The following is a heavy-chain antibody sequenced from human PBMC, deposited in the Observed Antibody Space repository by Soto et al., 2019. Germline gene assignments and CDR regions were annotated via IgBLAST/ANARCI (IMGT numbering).Heavy chain of an antibody. D-gene: IGHD3-9*01. Sequence: GGSLRLSCAASGFTFSSYGMHWVRQAPGKGLEWVAVISYDGSNKYYADSVKGRFTISRDNSKNTLYLQMNSLRAEGTAVYYCAKDFYYDILTGYHYYYYGMDVWGQGTTVTVSS. CDR2: ISYDGSNK. V-gene: IGHV3-30*18. J-gene: IGHJ6*02. CDR1: GFTFSSYG. CDR3: AKDFYYDILTGYHYYYYGMDV.